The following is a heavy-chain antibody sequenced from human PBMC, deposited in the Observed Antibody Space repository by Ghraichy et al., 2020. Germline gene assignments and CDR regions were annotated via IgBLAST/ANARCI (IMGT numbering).Heavy chain of an antibody. CDR3: ARASPYYYYYGMDV. V-gene: IGHV4-34*01. J-gene: IGHJ6*02. CDR2: INHSGST. Sequence: ETLSLTCAVYGGSFSGYYWSWIRQPPGKGLEWIGEINHSGSTNYNPSLKSRVTISVDTSKNQFSLKLSSVTAADTAVYYCARASPYYYYYGMDVWGQGTTVTVSS. CDR1: GGSFSGYY.